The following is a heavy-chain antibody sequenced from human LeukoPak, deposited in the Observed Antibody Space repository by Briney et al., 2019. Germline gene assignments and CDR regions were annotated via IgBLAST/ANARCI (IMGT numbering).Heavy chain of an antibody. CDR3: ARGSGSGWYYFDY. CDR2: IYYSGST. V-gene: IGHV4-59*01. D-gene: IGHD6-19*01. J-gene: IGHJ4*02. Sequence: SETLSLTCSVSGVSMSSYYWSWIRQPPGKGLEWIGYIYYSGSTNYNPSLKSRVTISVDTSKNQFSLKLSSVTAADTAVYYCARGSGSGWYYFDYWGQGTLVTVSS. CDR1: GVSMSSYY.